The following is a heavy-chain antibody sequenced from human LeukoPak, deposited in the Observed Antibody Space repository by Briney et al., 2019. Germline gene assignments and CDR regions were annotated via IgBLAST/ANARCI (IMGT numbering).Heavy chain of an antibody. CDR1: GGSFSGYY. V-gene: IGHV4-34*01. CDR3: ARANQIAAAGTLNFWFDP. CDR2: INHSGST. D-gene: IGHD6-13*01. Sequence: SETLSLTCAVYGGSFSGYYWSWIRQPPGKGLEWIGEINHSGSTNYNPSLKSRVTISVDTSKNQFSLKLSSVTAADTAVYYCARANQIAAAGTLNFWFDPWGQRTLVTVSS. J-gene: IGHJ5*02.